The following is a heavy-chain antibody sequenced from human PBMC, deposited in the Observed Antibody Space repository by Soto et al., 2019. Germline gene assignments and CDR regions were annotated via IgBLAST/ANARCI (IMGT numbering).Heavy chain of an antibody. CDR2: ISGSGRTI. CDR1: GFTFSDYY. V-gene: IGHV3-11*01. J-gene: IGHJ6*03. D-gene: IGHD4-17*01. CDR3: TRPRYDDSFPYYMDV. Sequence: GGSLRLSCAASGFTFSDYYMTWIRQAPGKGLEWLSHISGSGRTIYEDSVRGRFTISRDNAKNLVYLQMNSLRAEDTAIYYCTRPRYDDSFPYYMDVWGKGTTVTVSS.